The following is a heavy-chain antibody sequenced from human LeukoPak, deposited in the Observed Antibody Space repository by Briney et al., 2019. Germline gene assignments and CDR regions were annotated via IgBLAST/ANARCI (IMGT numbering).Heavy chain of an antibody. D-gene: IGHD3-22*01. CDR3: ARRFYYYGHHDF. CDR1: AASIRNDH. J-gene: IGHJ4*02. V-gene: IGHV4-59*08. CDR2: IYSTGST. Sequence: SETLSLTCIVPAASIRNDHWSWIRQPPGEGLEWIGYIYSTGSTSYNPSLKSRVTISVDTSKNQFSLSLTSVTAADTAVYYCARRFYYYGHHDFWGQGTLVTVSS.